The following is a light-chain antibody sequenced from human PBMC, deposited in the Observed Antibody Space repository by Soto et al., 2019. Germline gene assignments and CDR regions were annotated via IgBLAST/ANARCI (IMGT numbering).Light chain of an antibody. V-gene: IGKV3-11*01. CDR1: QSLGSY. Sequence: EIVLTQSPATLYSSPEERATLSCRASQSLGSYLAWNQQKPGQAARLLIYDASNRATGIPDRFSGSGSGTDLTLTLSSLEPEEYAVYYCQRRPNWLFGQRTKPELK. CDR2: DAS. J-gene: IGKJ2*01. CDR3: QRRPNWL.